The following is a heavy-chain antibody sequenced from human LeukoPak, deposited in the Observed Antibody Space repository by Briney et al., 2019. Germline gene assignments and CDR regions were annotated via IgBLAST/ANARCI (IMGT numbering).Heavy chain of an antibody. CDR2: INHSGST. Sequence: PSGTLSLTCAVYGGSFSGYYWSWIRQPPGKGLEWIGEINHSGSTNYNPSLKSRVTISVDTSKNQFSLKLSSVTAADTAVYYCARARLEMAPLTYWYFDLWGRGTLVTVSP. D-gene: IGHD5-24*01. CDR1: GGSFSGYY. CDR3: ARARLEMAPLTYWYFDL. J-gene: IGHJ2*01. V-gene: IGHV4-34*01.